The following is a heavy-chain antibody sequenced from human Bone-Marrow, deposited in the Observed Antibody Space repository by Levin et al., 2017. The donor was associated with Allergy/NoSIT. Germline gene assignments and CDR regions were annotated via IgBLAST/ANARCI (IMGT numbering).Heavy chain of an antibody. Sequence: GGSLRLSCAASGFTFGTYAMSWVRQAPGKGLEWLSSMTGTGGTIYYADSVRGRFTISRDNSKDTLFLQMNTLRADDTAVYYGAKRQYSIGTHTFDHWGQGALVIVSS. D-gene: IGHD1-7*01. CDR2: MTGTGGTI. V-gene: IGHV3-23*01. CDR1: GFTFGTYA. J-gene: IGHJ4*02. CDR3: AKRQYSIGTHTFDH.